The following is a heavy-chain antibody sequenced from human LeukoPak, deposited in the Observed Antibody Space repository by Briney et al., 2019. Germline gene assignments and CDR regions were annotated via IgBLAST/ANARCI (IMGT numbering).Heavy chain of an antibody. J-gene: IGHJ4*02. V-gene: IGHV4-34*01. CDR3: ARGLGATRY. Sequence: SETLSLTCAVYGRSFSGYYWSWIRQPPGKGLEWIGEINHSGSTNYNPSLKSRVTISVDTSKNQFSLKLSSVTAADTAVYYCARGLGATRYWGQGTLVTVSS. CDR2: INHSGST. D-gene: IGHD1-26*01. CDR1: GRSFSGYY.